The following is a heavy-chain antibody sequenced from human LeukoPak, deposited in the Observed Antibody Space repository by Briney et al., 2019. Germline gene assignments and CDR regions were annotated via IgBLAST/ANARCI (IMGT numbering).Heavy chain of an antibody. CDR3: ARDFLDYGDYDGVDY. V-gene: IGHV1-69*13. D-gene: IGHD4-17*01. CDR2: IIPIFGTA. J-gene: IGHJ4*02. Sequence: ASVKVSCKASGGTFSSYAISWVRQAPGQGLEWMGGIIPIFGTANYAQKFQGRVTITADESTSTAYMELSSLRSEDTAVYYCARDFLDYGDYDGVDYWAREPWSPSPQ. CDR1: GGTFSSYA.